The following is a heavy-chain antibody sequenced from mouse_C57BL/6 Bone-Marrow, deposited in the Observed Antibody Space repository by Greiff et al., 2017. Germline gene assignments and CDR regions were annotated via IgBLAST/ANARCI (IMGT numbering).Heavy chain of an antibody. CDR3: ANYYGSSYGYFGY. CDR2: INPSSGYP. D-gene: IGHD1-1*01. J-gene: IGHJ2*01. Sequence: QVQLQQSGAELAKPGASVKLSCKASGYTFTSYWMHWVKQRPGQGLEGIGYINPSSGYPKYNQKFKDKATLTADKSSSTAYMQLSSLTYEESAVYYCANYYGSSYGYFGYWGQGTTLTVSS. CDR1: GYTFTSYW. V-gene: IGHV1-7*01.